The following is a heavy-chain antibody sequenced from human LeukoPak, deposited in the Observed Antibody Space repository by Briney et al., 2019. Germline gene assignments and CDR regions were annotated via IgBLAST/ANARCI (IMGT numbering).Heavy chain of an antibody. CDR1: GYTFTSYA. CDR2: INAGNGNT. CDR3: ARDVDIVVVPAYNLDV. J-gene: IGHJ6*02. V-gene: IGHV1-3*01. Sequence: ASVKVSCKASGYTFTSYAMHWVRQAPGQRLEWMGWINAGNGNTKYSQKFQGRVTITRDTSASTAYMELSSLRSEDTAVYYCARDVDIVVVPAYNLDVWGQGTTVTVSS. D-gene: IGHD2-2*03.